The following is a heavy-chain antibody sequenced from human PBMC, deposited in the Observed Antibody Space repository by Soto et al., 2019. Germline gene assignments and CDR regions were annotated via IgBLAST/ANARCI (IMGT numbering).Heavy chain of an antibody. CDR2: VYYSGST. CDR1: RASITTSY. V-gene: IGHV4-59*01. CDR3: ARGYYDSNGQSNTFDI. J-gene: IGHJ3*02. Sequence: ASETLSPTCTVSRASITTSYWSWLRQSPGKGLEWIGYVYYSGSTKYNPSLKSRVTISVDTSKNQFSLKLSSVTAADTAVYYCARGYYDSNGQSNTFDIWGQGTMVT. D-gene: IGHD3-22*01.